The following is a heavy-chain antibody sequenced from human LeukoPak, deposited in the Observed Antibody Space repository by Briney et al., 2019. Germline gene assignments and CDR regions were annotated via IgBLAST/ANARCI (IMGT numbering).Heavy chain of an antibody. J-gene: IGHJ4*02. CDR2: INPNSGGT. CDR1: GYTFTGYY. CDR3: ARVPKHYYDSSGYPDY. Sequence: ASVKVSCRASGYTFTGYYMHWVRQAPGQGLEWMGWINPNSGGTNYAQKFQGRVTLTRDTSISTAYMELSRLGSDDTAVYYCARVPKHYYDSSGYPDYWGQGTLVTVSS. V-gene: IGHV1-2*02. D-gene: IGHD3-22*01.